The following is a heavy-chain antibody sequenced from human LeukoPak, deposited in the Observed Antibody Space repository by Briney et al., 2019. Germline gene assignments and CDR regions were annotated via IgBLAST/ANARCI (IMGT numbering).Heavy chain of an antibody. Sequence: ASVKVSCKASGYTFTSYDINWVRQATGQGLEWMGWMNPNSGNTGYAQKFQGRVTMTRNTSISTAYMELSSLRSEDTAVYYCARRIRPLYYYGMDVWGQGTTVTVSS. CDR1: GYTFTSYD. V-gene: IGHV1-8*01. CDR3: ARRIRPLYYYGMDV. D-gene: IGHD2-15*01. CDR2: MNPNSGNT. J-gene: IGHJ6*02.